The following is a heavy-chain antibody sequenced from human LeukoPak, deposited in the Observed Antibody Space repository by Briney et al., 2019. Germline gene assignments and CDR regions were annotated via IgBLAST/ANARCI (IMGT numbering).Heavy chain of an antibody. Sequence: PGGSLRLSCAASGFTFSSYAMHWVRQAPGKGLEWVAVISYDGSNKYYADSVKGRFTISRDNSKNTLYLQMNSLRAEDTAVYYCAKGSRGYSYAVGGDYFDYWGQGTLVTVSS. V-gene: IGHV3-30*04. CDR1: GFTFSSYA. CDR2: ISYDGSNK. CDR3: AKGSRGYSYAVGGDYFDY. D-gene: IGHD5-18*01. J-gene: IGHJ4*02.